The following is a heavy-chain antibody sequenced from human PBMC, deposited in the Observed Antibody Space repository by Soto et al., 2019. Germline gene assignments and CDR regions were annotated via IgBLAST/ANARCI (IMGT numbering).Heavy chain of an antibody. D-gene: IGHD2-21*02. V-gene: IGHV1-3*01. CDR2: INAGNGNT. CDR3: ASEYCGGDCYSAARYGMDV. J-gene: IGHJ6*02. CDR1: GYTFTSYA. Sequence: QVQLVKSGAEVKKPGASVKVSCKASGYTFTSYAMHWVRQAPGQRLEWMGWINAGNGNTKYSQKFQGRVTITRDTSASTAYMEMSSLRYEDTAVYYCASEYCGGDCYSAARYGMDVWGQGTTVTVSS.